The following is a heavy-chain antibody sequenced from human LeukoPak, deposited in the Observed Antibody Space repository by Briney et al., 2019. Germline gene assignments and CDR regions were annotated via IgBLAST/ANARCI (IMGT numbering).Heavy chain of an antibody. V-gene: IGHV3-23*01. D-gene: IGHD2-8*01. Sequence: GGSLRLSCAASGFTFSSYAMSWVRQAPGKGLEWVSAISGSGGSTYYADSVKGRFTISRDNSKNTLYMQMNSLRAEGTAVYYCAKESDLYCTNGVCYNDYWGQGTLVTVSS. CDR2: ISGSGGST. CDR1: GFTFSSYA. J-gene: IGHJ4*02. CDR3: AKESDLYCTNGVCYNDY.